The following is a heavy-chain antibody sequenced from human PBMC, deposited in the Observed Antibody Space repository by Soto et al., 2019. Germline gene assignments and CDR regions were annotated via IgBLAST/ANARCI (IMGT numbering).Heavy chain of an antibody. CDR1: GYSISSGNY. V-gene: IGHV4-38-2*01. CDR3: AGSLYSGSYTNWFDP. CDR2: LYHIGST. J-gene: IGHJ5*02. D-gene: IGHD1-26*01. Sequence: PSETLSLTCAVSGYSISSGNYWAWIRQPPGRGLEWIGSLYHIGSTHYNPSLKSRVTISVDTSKKHFSLELSSVTAADTAVYYCAGSLYSGSYTNWFDPWGQGTLVTVSS.